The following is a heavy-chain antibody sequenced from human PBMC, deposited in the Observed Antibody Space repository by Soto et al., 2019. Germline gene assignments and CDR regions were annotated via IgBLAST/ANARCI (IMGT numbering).Heavy chain of an antibody. CDR1: GYTFTDYY. V-gene: IGHV1-2*02. CDR2: INSDSGGT. Sequence: ASVKVSCKTSGYTFTDYYIYWVRQAPGQGLEWMGWINSDSGGTYYAQNFQGRVTMTRDTSISTAYVGLTRLTPDDTAVYYCARPFCGSNSCHGWFAPWGQGTLVTVSS. J-gene: IGHJ5*02. CDR3: ARPFCGSNSCHGWFAP. D-gene: IGHD2-2*01.